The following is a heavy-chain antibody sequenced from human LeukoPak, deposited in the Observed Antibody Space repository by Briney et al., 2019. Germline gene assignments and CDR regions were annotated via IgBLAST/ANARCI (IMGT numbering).Heavy chain of an antibody. CDR2: ISGSGGST. J-gene: IGHJ4*02. CDR3: AKVAYCSGGSCYHFDY. D-gene: IGHD2-15*01. Sequence: GGSLRLSCAASGFTFSSYAMSWVRQAPGKGLEWVSAISGSGGSTYYADSVKGRFTVSRDNSKNTLYLQMNSLRAEDTAVYYCAKVAYCSGGSCYHFDYWGQGTLVTVSS. CDR1: GFTFSSYA. V-gene: IGHV3-23*01.